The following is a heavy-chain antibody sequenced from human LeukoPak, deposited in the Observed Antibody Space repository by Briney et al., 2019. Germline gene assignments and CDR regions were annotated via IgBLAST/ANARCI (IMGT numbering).Heavy chain of an antibody. CDR3: ARGITRRRTFDI. CDR1: GGSVSSGDYY. D-gene: IGHD3-10*01. J-gene: IGHJ3*02. Sequence: SQTLSLTCTVSGGSVSSGDYYWSWIRQPPGKGLEWIGYTYYSGSTYYNPSLKSRITISVDTSKNQFSLKLSSVTAADTALYYCARGITRRRTFDIWGQGTMVTVSS. CDR2: TYYSGST. V-gene: IGHV4-30-4*01.